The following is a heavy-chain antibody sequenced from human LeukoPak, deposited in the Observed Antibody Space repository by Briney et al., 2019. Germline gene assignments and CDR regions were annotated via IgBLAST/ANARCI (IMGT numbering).Heavy chain of an antibody. D-gene: IGHD3-10*01. CDR1: GGSVSSGSYY. CDR3: ARHTMLRDFDC. Sequence: PSETLSLTCTVSGGSVSSGSYYWSWIRQPPGKGLEWIGFTYYTGSTNYSPSLKSRVTISVDTSKNQFFLKVSSVTAADTAVYYCARHTMLRDFDCWGQGTLVTVSS. J-gene: IGHJ4*02. CDR2: TYYTGST. V-gene: IGHV4-61*01.